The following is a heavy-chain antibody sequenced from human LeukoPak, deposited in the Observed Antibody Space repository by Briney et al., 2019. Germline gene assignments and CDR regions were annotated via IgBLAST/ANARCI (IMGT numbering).Heavy chain of an antibody. CDR3: AKYRDYHFDF. J-gene: IGHJ4*02. CDR1: GFTFTNYA. CDR2: ISGSGFT. D-gene: IGHD4-17*01. V-gene: IGHV3-23*01. Sequence: GGSLRLSCAASGFTFTNYAMGWVRQAPGKGLEWVSDISGSGFTSYADSVKGRSTIFRDNSKNTLYLQMNRLRDEGTALYYCAKYRDYHFDFWGQGTLVTVSS.